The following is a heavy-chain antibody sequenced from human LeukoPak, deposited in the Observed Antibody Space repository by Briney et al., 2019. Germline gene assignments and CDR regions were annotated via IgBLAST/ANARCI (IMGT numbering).Heavy chain of an antibody. V-gene: IGHV3-48*03. CDR2: ISSSGSTI. CDR3: ARIMPYYYYMDV. D-gene: IGHD2-2*01. J-gene: IGHJ6*03. CDR1: GFTFSSYE. Sequence: GGSLRLSCAASGFTFSSYEMNWVRQAPGKGLEWVSYISSSGSTIYYADSVKGRFTISRDNAKNSLYLQMNSLRAEDTAVYYCARIMPYYYYMDVWGKGTTVTISS.